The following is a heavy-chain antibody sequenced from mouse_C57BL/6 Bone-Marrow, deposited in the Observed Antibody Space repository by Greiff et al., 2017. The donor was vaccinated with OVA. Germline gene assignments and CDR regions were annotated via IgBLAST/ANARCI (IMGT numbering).Heavy chain of an antibody. V-gene: IGHV1-15*01. Sequence: VQLQQSGAELVRPGASVTLSCKASGYTFTDYEMHWVKQTPVHGLEWIGAIDPETGGTAYNQKFKGKAILTADKSSSTAYMELRSLTSEDSAVYYCTRRSYYYGSSLYFDYWGQGTTLTVSS. CDR3: TRRSYYYGSSLYFDY. D-gene: IGHD1-1*01. CDR1: GYTFTDYE. CDR2: IDPETGGT. J-gene: IGHJ2*01.